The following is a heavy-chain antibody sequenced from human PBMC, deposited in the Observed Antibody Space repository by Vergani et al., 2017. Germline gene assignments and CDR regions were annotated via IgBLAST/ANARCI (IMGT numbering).Heavy chain of an antibody. Sequence: QVQLQESGPGLVKPSETLSLTCTVSGGSISSYYWRWIRQPPGKGLEWIGYIYYSGSTNYNPALKSRVTISVDTSKNQFPLKLSSVTAADTAVYYCARDSMVRGVDYWGQGTLVTVSS. CDR2: IYYSGST. V-gene: IGHV4-59*01. CDR3: ARDSMVRGVDY. D-gene: IGHD3-10*01. CDR1: GGSISSYY. J-gene: IGHJ4*02.